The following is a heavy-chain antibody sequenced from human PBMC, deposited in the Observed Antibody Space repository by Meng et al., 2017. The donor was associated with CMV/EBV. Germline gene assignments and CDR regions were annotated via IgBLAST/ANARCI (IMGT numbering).Heavy chain of an antibody. V-gene: IGHV4-30-4*08. CDR2: IYYSGST. Sequence: QDKLQESGPGLVKPSQTRSLTCTVSGGSISSGDYYWSWIRQPPGKGLEWIGYIYYSGSTYYNPSLKSRVTISVDTSKNQFSLKLSSVTAADTAVYYCARDNRRGGVDYWGQGTLVTVSS. D-gene: IGHD3-3*01. J-gene: IGHJ4*02. CDR3: ARDNRRGGVDY. CDR1: GGSISSGDYY.